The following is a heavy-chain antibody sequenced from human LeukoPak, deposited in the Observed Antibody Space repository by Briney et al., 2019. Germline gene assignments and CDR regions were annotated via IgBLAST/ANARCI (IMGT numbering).Heavy chain of an antibody. Sequence: SETLSLTCTVSGGSISSGSYYWSWIRQPAGKGLEWIGRIYTSGSTNYNPSLKSRVTISVDTSKNRFSLKLSSVTAADTAVYYCARGIKGGSSGNPLDYWGQGTLVTVSS. CDR2: IYTSGST. V-gene: IGHV4-61*02. CDR1: GGSISSGSYY. CDR3: ARGIKGGSSGNPLDY. D-gene: IGHD3-22*01. J-gene: IGHJ4*02.